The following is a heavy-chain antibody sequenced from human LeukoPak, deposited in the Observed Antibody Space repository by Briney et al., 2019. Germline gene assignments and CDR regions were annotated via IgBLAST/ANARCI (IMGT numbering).Heavy chain of an antibody. D-gene: IGHD2-15*01. Sequence: GGSLRLSCTASGFTFGEDAMSWFRQAPGKGLEWVGFIRTKTNGATAEYAASVKGRFSISRDDSKSIAYLQMNSLKTEDTAVYYCARLIAVVEAASSYFDSWGQGTRVTVSS. CDR1: GFTFGEDA. CDR3: ARLIAVVEAASSYFDS. V-gene: IGHV3-49*03. CDR2: IRTKTNGATA. J-gene: IGHJ4*02.